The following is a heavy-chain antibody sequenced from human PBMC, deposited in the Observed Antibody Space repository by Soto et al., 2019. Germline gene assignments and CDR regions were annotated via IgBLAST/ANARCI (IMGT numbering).Heavy chain of an antibody. Sequence: GESLKISCQGSGYIFASYWITWARQLPGKGLEWVGKIDPSDSYTYYSPSFQGHVTISADTSLNTAYLQWSSLRASDTAMYYCARHSGSSLPDDYWGQGSRVTVSS. CDR2: IDPSDSYT. CDR3: ARHSGSSLPDDY. J-gene: IGHJ4*02. D-gene: IGHD1-26*01. CDR1: GYIFASYW. V-gene: IGHV5-10-1*01.